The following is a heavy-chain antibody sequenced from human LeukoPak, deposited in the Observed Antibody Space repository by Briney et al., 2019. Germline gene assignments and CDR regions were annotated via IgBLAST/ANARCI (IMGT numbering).Heavy chain of an antibody. Sequence: ASVKVSCKASGYTFTSYAMNWVRQAPGQGLEWMGWINPNTGNPMYAQGFTGRFVFSLDTSVTTTYLQINGLEAEDTAVYYCARAYQRLGGLSFPDSWGQGTLVTVSS. CDR3: ARAYQRLGGLSFPDS. CDR1: GYTFTSYA. CDR2: INPNTGNP. V-gene: IGHV7-4-1*02. D-gene: IGHD3-16*02. J-gene: IGHJ5*01.